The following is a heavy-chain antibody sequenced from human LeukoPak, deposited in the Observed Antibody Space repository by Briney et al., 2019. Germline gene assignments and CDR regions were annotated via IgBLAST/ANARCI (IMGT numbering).Heavy chain of an antibody. CDR3: ARGRASYYNYYMDV. J-gene: IGHJ6*03. CDR2: INHSGST. CDR1: GGSFSGYY. Sequence: SETLSLTCAVYGGSFSGYYWRWIRQPPGKGLEWIGEINHSGSTNYNPSLKSRVTISVDTSKNQFSLKLSTVTAADTAVYYCARGRASYYNYYMDVWGKGTTVTVSS. V-gene: IGHV4-34*01.